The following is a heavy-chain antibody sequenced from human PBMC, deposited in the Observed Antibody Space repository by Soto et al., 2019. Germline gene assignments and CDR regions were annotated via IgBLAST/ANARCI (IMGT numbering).Heavy chain of an antibody. CDR3: AKGIVADY. CDR1: GFTFSSYG. Sequence: QVQLVESGGGVVQPGRSLRLSCAASGFTFSSYGMHWVRQAPGKGLEWVAVISYDGSNKYYADSVKGRFTISRDNSKNTLYLQMNSLRAEDTAVYYCAKGIVADYWGQGTLVTVSS. V-gene: IGHV3-30*18. J-gene: IGHJ4*02. CDR2: ISYDGSNK. D-gene: IGHD3-22*01.